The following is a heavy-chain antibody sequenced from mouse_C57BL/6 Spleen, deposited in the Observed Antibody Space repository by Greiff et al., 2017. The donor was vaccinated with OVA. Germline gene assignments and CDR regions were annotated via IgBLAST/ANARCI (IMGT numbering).Heavy chain of an antibody. Sequence: QVQLKQSGAELARPGASVKLSCKASGYTFTSYGISWVKQRTGQGLEWIGEIYPRSGNTYYNEKFKGKATLTADKSSSKAYMELRSLTSEDSAVYFCARLRQLRDYAMDYWGQGTSVTVSS. CDR1: GYTFTSYG. V-gene: IGHV1-81*01. D-gene: IGHD3-2*02. CDR3: ARLRQLRDYAMDY. J-gene: IGHJ4*01. CDR2: IYPRSGNT.